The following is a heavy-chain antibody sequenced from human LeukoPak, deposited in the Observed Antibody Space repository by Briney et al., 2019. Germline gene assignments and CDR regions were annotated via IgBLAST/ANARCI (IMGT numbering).Heavy chain of an antibody. V-gene: IGHV1-2*02. J-gene: IGHJ6*03. Sequence: ASVKVSCKASGYTFTGYYIQWVRQAPGQGLEWMGWINPHSGGTNYAQEFQGRVTMTRDTSISTAYMELSSLRPDDTAVYSCARGVTARGFYYYMDIWGNGTTVTISS. D-gene: IGHD2-21*02. CDR1: GYTFTGYY. CDR3: ARGVTARGFYYYMDI. CDR2: INPHSGGT.